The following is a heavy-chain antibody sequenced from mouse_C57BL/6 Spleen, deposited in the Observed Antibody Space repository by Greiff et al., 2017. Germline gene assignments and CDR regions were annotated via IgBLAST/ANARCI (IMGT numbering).Heavy chain of an antibody. Sequence: VQLQQSGTVLARPGASVKMSCKTSGYTFTSYWMHWVKQRPGQGLEWIGAIYPGNSDTSYNQKFKGKAKLTAVTSASTAYMELSSLTNDDSAVYYCTRTYYYGSSYGNFDYWGQGTTLTVSS. V-gene: IGHV1-5*01. J-gene: IGHJ2*01. CDR1: GYTFTSYW. D-gene: IGHD1-1*01. CDR3: TRTYYYGSSYGNFDY. CDR2: IYPGNSDT.